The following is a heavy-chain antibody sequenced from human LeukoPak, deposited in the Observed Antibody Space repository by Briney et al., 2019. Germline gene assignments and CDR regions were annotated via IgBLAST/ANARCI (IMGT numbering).Heavy chain of an antibody. V-gene: IGHV1-69*06. D-gene: IGHD3-9*01. J-gene: IGHJ6*03. CDR3: ARAIYYDVMTGYYDYYSYYMDV. CDR2: IIPKFGTA. CDR1: ADTFSRYA. Sequence: GSSVTVSCKASADTFSRYAISWVRQAPGQGLEWMGRIIPKFGTAKYAQRFRGRVTITADKSTTTAYMELSSLRSEDTAVYYCARAIYYDVMTGYYDYYSYYMDVWGDGTTVTVFS.